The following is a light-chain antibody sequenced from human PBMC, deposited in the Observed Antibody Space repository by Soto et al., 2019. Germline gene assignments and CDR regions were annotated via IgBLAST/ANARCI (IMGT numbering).Light chain of an antibody. Sequence: DIQMTQSPSTLSGSVGDRVTITCRASQTISSWLAWYQQKPGKAPKLLIYKASTLKSGVPSRFSGSGSGTEFTLTTSSLQPDDVATYYCQHYNSYSEAFGQVTKVELK. CDR3: QHYNSYSEA. J-gene: IGKJ1*01. V-gene: IGKV1-5*03. CDR2: KAS. CDR1: QTISSW.